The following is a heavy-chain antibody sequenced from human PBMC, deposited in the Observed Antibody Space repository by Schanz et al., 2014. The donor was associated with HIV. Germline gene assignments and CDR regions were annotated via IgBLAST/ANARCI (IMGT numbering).Heavy chain of an antibody. CDR1: GFTFSSYG. V-gene: IGHV3-33*08. CDR2: IWYDGSNK. Sequence: QVQLVESGGGVVQPGRSLRLSCAASGFTFSSYGMHWVRQAPGKGLEWVAVIWYDGSNKDYADSVKGRFTISRDNSKDTLYLQMNSLRAEDTAVYHCARGSGPYYYYYGMDVWGQGTTVTVS. CDR3: ARGSGPYYYYYGMDV. J-gene: IGHJ6*02. D-gene: IGHD2-15*01.